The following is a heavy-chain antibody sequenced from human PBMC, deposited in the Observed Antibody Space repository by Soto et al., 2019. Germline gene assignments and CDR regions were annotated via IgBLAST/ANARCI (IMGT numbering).Heavy chain of an antibody. CDR1: GGSFSGYY. V-gene: IGHV4-34*01. CDR2: INHSGST. Sequence: SETLSLTCAVYGGSFSGYYWSWIRQPPGKGLEWIGEINHSGSTNYNPSLKSRVTISVDTSKNQFSLKLSSVTAADTAVYYCARAPYGSGFDYWGQGTLVTVSS. J-gene: IGHJ4*02. D-gene: IGHD3-10*01. CDR3: ARAPYGSGFDY.